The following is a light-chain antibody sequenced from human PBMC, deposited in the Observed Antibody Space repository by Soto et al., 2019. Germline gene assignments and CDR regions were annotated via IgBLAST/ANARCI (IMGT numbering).Light chain of an antibody. V-gene: IGLV1-44*01. CDR3: AAWDDSLNVL. J-gene: IGLJ2*01. CDR1: SSNIGSNT. Sequence: QSVLTQPPSASGTPGHRVTISCSGSSSNIGSNTVNWYQQLPGTAPKLLIHGNDQRPSGVPDRFSGSKSGTSASLAISGLQSEDEADYYCAAWDDSLNVLFGGGTKLTVL. CDR2: GND.